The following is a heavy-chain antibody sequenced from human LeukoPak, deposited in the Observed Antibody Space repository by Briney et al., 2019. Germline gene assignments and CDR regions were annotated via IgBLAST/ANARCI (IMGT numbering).Heavy chain of an antibody. CDR2: ISSSSSYI. CDR1: GFTFSSYS. D-gene: IGHD3-10*01. Sequence: GGSLRLSCAASGFTFSSYSMNWVRQAPGKGLEWVSSISSSSSYIYYTDSVKGRFTISRDNAKNSLYLQMNSLRAEDTAVYYCARDPSTYYYGSGSHPTGWGQGTLVTVS. V-gene: IGHV3-21*01. J-gene: IGHJ4*02. CDR3: ARDPSTYYYGSGSHPTG.